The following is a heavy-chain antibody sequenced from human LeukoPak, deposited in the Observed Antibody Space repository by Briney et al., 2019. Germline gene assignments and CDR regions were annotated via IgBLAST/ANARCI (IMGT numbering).Heavy chain of an antibody. Sequence: ASETLSLTCTVSGGSISSGDYYWSWIRQPPGKGLEWIGYIYYSGSTYYNPSLKSRVTISVDTSKNQFSLKLSSVTAADTAVYYCARGAATIFGVVTHYYYYGMDVWGQGTTVTVSS. CDR2: IYYSGST. J-gene: IGHJ6*02. V-gene: IGHV4-30-4*01. CDR3: ARGAATIFGVVTHYYYYGMDV. D-gene: IGHD3-3*01. CDR1: GGSISSGDYY.